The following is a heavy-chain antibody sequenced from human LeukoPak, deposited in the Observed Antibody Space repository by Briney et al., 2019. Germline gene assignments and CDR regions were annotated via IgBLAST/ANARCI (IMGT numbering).Heavy chain of an antibody. J-gene: IGHJ4*02. Sequence: SQTLSLTCTVSGGSISSGGYYWSWIRQHPGKGLEWIGYIYYSGSTHYNPSLKSRVTISVDTSENQFSLKLTSVTAADTAVYYCARSPEYYFDYWGQGTLVTVSS. CDR1: GGSISSGGYY. CDR2: IYYSGST. V-gene: IGHV4-31*03. CDR3: ARSPEYYFDY. D-gene: IGHD1-14*01.